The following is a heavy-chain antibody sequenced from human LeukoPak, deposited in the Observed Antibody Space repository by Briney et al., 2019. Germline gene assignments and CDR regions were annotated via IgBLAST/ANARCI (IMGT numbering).Heavy chain of an antibody. J-gene: IGHJ5*02. D-gene: IGHD3-10*01. V-gene: IGHV4-39*01. Sequence: SETLSLTCTVSGGSISSSSYYWGWIRQPPGKGLEWIGSIYYSGSTYYNPSLKSRVTISVDTSKNQFSLKLSSVTAADTAVYYCARHKTETDHYYGSGTTNWFDPWGQGTLVTVSS. CDR3: ARHKTETDHYYGSGTTNWFDP. CDR1: GGSISSSSYY. CDR2: IYYSGST.